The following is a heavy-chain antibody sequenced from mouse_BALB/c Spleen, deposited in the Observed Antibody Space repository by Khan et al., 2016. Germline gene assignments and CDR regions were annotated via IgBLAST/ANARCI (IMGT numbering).Heavy chain of an antibody. J-gene: IGHJ2*01. CDR1: GYSITSDYA. V-gene: IGHV3-2*02. CDR2: ISYSGST. CDR3: ARGGLTTVVFDY. Sequence: EVELVESGPGLVKPSQSLSLTCTVTGYSITSDYAWNWIRQFPGNKLEWMGYISYSGSTSYNPSLKSRISITRDTSKNQFFLQLNSVTTEDTATYYCARGGLTTVVFDYWGQGTTLTVSS. D-gene: IGHD1-1*01.